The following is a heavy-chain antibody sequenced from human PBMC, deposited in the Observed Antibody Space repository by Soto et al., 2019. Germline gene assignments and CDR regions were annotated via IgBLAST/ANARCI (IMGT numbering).Heavy chain of an antibody. J-gene: IGHJ6*01. CDR2: ISYDGSNK. D-gene: IGHD2-15*01. CDR3: VQVVVVGPGDYYYYGMDV. V-gene: IGHV3-30-3*01. CDR1: GFTFSSYA. Sequence: QVQLVESGGGVVQPGRSLRLSCAASGFTFSSYAMHWVRQAPGKGLEWVAVISYDGSNKYYADSVKGRFTISRDNSKNTLYLQMNSLRAEDTAVYYCVQVVVVGPGDYYYYGMDVWGQGTTVTVSS.